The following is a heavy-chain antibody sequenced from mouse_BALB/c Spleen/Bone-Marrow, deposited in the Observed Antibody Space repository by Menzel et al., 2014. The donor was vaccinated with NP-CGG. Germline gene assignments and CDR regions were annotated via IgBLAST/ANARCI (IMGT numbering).Heavy chain of an antibody. CDR3: ARSRGAMDY. Sequence: QVQLQQSGAELVKPGASVKLSCRASGYTFSSDYMYWVKQRPGQGLEWIGEINPSNGGTNFNEKFKSKATLTVDKSSSTAYMQLRSLAAEDMAVYYCARSRGAMDYWGQGTSVTVSS. J-gene: IGHJ4*01. CDR1: GYTFSSDY. V-gene: IGHV1S81*02. CDR2: INPSNGGT.